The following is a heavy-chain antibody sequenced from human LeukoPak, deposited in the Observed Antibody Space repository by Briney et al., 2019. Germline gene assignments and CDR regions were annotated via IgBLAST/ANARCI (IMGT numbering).Heavy chain of an antibody. CDR3: AKASTVILTGYEDY. V-gene: IGHV3-9*01. D-gene: IGHD3-9*01. CDR1: GFTFDDYA. J-gene: IGHJ4*02. CDR2: ISWNSGSI. Sequence: PGRSLRLSCAASGFTFDDYAMHWVRQAPGKGLEWVSGISWNSGSIGYADSVKGRFTISRDNAKNSLYLQMNSLRAEDTALYYCAKASTVILTGYEDYWGQGTLVTVSS.